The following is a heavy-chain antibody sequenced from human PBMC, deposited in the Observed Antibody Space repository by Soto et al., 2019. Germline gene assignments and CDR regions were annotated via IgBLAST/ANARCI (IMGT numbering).Heavy chain of an antibody. V-gene: IGHV2-5*02. CDR2: IYWDDDS. Sequence: SGPTLVNPTQTLTLTCTFSGFSLSTSGEGVGWIRQPPGKALEWLALIYWDDDSRYRSSLKSRLTITKDTSENQVVLTLTNMDPEDTATYYCAHSRGYYYYYYMDVWGKGTTVTVSS. D-gene: IGHD2-15*01. CDR3: AHSRGYYYYYYMDV. J-gene: IGHJ6*03. CDR1: GFSLSTSGEG.